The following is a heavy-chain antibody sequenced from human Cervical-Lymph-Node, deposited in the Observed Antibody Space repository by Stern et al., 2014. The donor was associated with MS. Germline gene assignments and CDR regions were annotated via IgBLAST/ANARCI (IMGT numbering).Heavy chain of an antibody. D-gene: IGHD4-23*01. Sequence: QVQLQESGPGLVKPSQTLSLTCTVSGGSISSGSYYWTWIRQPAGKGLEWIGHIYSTGSTKYNPSLKRRVTISGDTSKNQFPLTLRSVTAADTAVYYCARDPPLTLKGAFDIWGQGIMVTVSS. CDR1: GGSISSGSYY. CDR3: ARDPPLTLKGAFDI. V-gene: IGHV4-61*02. CDR2: IYSTGST. J-gene: IGHJ3*02.